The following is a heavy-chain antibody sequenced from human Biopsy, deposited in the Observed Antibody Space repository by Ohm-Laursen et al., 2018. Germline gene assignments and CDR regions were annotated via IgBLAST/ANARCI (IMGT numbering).Heavy chain of an antibody. Sequence: SETLSLTCTVSGASISSYYWTWIRQPAEKGLEWIGRIYTSGSTNYNPSLKSRVTMSVDTSKNQFSLKLTSLTAADTAVYFCAAVDYSAYTTVDHWGQGTLITVSS. CDR3: AAVDYSAYTTVDH. D-gene: IGHD5-12*01. CDR1: GASISSYY. J-gene: IGHJ4*02. CDR2: IYTSGST. V-gene: IGHV4-4*07.